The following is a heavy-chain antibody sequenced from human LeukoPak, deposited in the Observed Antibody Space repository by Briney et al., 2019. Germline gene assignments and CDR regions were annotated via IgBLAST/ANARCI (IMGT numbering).Heavy chain of an antibody. D-gene: IGHD2-15*01. CDR3: AKIVAATHDSDYYYYGMDV. CDR1: GFTFSSYG. CDR2: ISYDGSNK. Sequence: HPGGSLRLSCAASGFTFSSYGIHWVRQAPGKGLEWVAVISYDGSNKYYADSVKGRFTISRDNSKNTLYLQMNSLRAEDTAVYYCAKIVAATHDSDYYYYGMDVWGQGTTVTVPS. J-gene: IGHJ6*02. V-gene: IGHV3-30*18.